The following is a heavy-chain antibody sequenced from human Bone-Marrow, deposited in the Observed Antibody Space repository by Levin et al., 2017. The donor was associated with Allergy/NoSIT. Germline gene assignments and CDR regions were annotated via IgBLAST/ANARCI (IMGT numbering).Heavy chain of an antibody. D-gene: IGHD6-19*01. CDR2: VNANSGNT. CDR3: GRGREWLQDNDH. J-gene: IGHJ4*02. Sequence: ASVKVSCKASGYIFTDYDINWVRQAAGQGLEWMGWVNANSGNTDFAQKFRGRVSMARDTSISTDYMELSSLTSEDTAVYFCGRGREWLQDNDHWGQGTLVTVSS. CDR1: GYIFTDYD. V-gene: IGHV1-8*01.